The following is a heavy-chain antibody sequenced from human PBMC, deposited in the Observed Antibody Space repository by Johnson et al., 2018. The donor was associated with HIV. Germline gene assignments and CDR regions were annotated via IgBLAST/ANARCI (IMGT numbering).Heavy chain of an antibody. CDR1: GFTFSSYA. Sequence: QMQLVESGGGVVQPGRSLRLSCAASGFTFSSYAMHWVRQAPGKGLEWVAVISYDGSNKYYADSVKGRFTISRDNSKNTLYLQMNSLRAEDTAVYYCARSLIAAADAFDIWGQGTMVTVSS. V-gene: IGHV3-30*14. CDR3: ARSLIAAADAFDI. CDR2: ISYDGSNK. J-gene: IGHJ3*02. D-gene: IGHD6-13*01.